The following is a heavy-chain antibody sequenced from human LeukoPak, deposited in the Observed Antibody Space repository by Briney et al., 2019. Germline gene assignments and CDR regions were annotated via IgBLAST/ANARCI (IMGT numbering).Heavy chain of an antibody. CDR3: VRHNYGGNSLDY. V-gene: IGHV4-59*11. Sequence: SETLSLTCTVSGGSISSHYWSWIRQPPGKGLEWIGYIYYSGSTNYNPSLKSRVTISVDTSKNQFSLKLSSVTAADTAVYYCVRHNYGGNSLDYWGQGTLVTVSS. CDR2: IYYSGST. CDR1: GGSISSHY. D-gene: IGHD4-23*01. J-gene: IGHJ4*02.